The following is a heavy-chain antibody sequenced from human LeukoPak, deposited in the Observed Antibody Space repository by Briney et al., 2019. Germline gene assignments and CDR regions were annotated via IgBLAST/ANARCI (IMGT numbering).Heavy chain of an antibody. V-gene: IGHV3-30*03. J-gene: IGHJ5*02. Sequence: GGSLRLSCAASGFTFSSYGMHWVRQAPGKGLEWVAVISYDGSNKYYADSVKGRFTISRDNSKNTLYLQMNSLRVEDTAIYSCARVGWELLNLHFDPWGQGTLVTVSS. D-gene: IGHD1-26*01. CDR3: ARVGWELLNLHFDP. CDR2: ISYDGSNK. CDR1: GFTFSSYG.